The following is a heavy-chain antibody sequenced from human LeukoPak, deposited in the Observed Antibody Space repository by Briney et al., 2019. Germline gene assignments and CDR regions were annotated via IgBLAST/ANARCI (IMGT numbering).Heavy chain of an antibody. CDR3: ARLEDSGGYRFDY. Sequence: KPSETLSLTCTASGASISSRSCYWGWIRQSPGKGLEWIGNMYYSGSTHYSPSLNSRVTISRQTSKNQVSLKLSSVTAADSAVYYCARLEDSGGYRFDYWGQGALVTVSS. CDR2: MYYSGST. D-gene: IGHD3-22*01. J-gene: IGHJ4*02. V-gene: IGHV4-39*01. CDR1: GASISSRSCY.